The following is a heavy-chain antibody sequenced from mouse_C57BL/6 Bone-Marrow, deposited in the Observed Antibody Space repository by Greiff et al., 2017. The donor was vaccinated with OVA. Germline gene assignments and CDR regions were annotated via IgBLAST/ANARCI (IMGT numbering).Heavy chain of an antibody. J-gene: IGHJ3*01. V-gene: IGHV1-59*01. CDR2: IDPSDSYT. D-gene: IGHD2-3*01. Sequence: QVQLQQPGAELVRPGTSVKLSCKASGYTFTSYWMHWVKQRPGQGLEWIGVIDPSDSYTNYNQKFKGKATLTVDTSSITAYMQLSSLTSEDSAVYYCARRYDGYYVLSFAYWGQGTLVTVSA. CDR3: ARRYDGYYVLSFAY. CDR1: GYTFTSYW.